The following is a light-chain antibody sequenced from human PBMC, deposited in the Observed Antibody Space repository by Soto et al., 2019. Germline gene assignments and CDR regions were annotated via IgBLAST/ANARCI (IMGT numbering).Light chain of an antibody. J-gene: IGKJ1*01. CDR2: GAS. Sequence: EIVMTQSPATVSVSPGERATLSCRASQNISSNLAWYQQKPGQAPRVLIDGASTRATGIPARFSGSGSGTEFTLTISSLQSEDFAVYYCQQYNNWLWTFGQGTKVEIK. CDR1: QNISSN. V-gene: IGKV3-15*01. CDR3: QQYNNWLWT.